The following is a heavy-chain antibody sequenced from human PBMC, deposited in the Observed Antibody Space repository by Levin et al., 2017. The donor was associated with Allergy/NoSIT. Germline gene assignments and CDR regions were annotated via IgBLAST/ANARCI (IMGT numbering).Heavy chain of an antibody. V-gene: IGHV3-30*03. CDR2: ISYDGNRK. J-gene: IGHJ4*02. D-gene: IGHD3-22*01. Sequence: PGGSLRLSCAASGFTFSSHGIHWVRQAPGKGLEWVAVISYDGNRKYYADSVKGRFTISRDNSKNTLYLQMNSLRAEDTAVYYCVRSGAYYSDGNSYGGYFDSWGQGTLVTVSS. CDR1: GFTFSSHG. CDR3: VRSGAYYSDGNSYGGYFDS.